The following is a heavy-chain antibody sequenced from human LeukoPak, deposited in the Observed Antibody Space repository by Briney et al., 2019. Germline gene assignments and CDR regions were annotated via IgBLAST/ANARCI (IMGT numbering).Heavy chain of an antibody. CDR3: ARETPRRGETRDGYR. D-gene: IGHD5-24*01. CDR2: ISSSGSHI. CDR1: GFTFSDYS. J-gene: IGHJ4*02. Sequence: GGSLRLSCAAAGFTFSDYSMNWVRQAPGKGLEWVSSISSSGSHIYYGDSVKGRFTISRDNPKNLLFLQINSLRVEDTAVYYCARETPRRGETRDGYRWGQGTLVTVSS. V-gene: IGHV3-21*06.